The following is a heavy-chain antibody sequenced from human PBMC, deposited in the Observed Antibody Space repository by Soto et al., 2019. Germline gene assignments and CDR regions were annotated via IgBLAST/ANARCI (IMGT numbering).Heavy chain of an antibody. CDR3: ERGGVCGGGSCYSRGAFDI. CDR1: GDSVSSNSAA. Sequence: SQTLSLTCAISGDSVSSNSAAWNWIRQSPSRGLEWLGRTYYRSKWYNDYAVSVKSRITINPDTSKNQFSLQLNSATPEDTAVFYCERGGVCGGGSCYSRGAFDIWGKGTMVTVS. V-gene: IGHV6-1*01. J-gene: IGHJ3*02. CDR2: TYYRSKWYN. D-gene: IGHD2-15*01.